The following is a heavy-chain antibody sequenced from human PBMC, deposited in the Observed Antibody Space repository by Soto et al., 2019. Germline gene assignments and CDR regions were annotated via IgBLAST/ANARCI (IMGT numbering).Heavy chain of an antibody. V-gene: IGHV4-39*01. CDR1: GGSISSSSYY. Sequence: SGTLSLTCTVSGGSISSSSYYWGWIRQPPGKGLEWIGSIYYSGSTYYTPSLKSRVTISVDTSKSKFSLKLSSVTAADTAVYYCARHLPTSFGEIFDYWGQGTLVTVYS. D-gene: IGHD3-3*01. J-gene: IGHJ4*02. CDR2: IYYSGST. CDR3: ARHLPTSFGEIFDY.